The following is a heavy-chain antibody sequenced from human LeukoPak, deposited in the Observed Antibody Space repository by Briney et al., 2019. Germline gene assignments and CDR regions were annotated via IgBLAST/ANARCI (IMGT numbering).Heavy chain of an antibody. CDR2: ITDTYNT. V-gene: IGHV3-23*01. CDR3: VKGACSSGCSGNH. J-gene: IGHJ5*02. Sequence: GGSLRLSCAASGIAFSDSAMYWVRQAPGKGLACVSVITDTYNTYYGDSVKGRFTVSRDNSRKTLYLQMNSLRVDDTALYYCVKGACSSGCSGNHWGQGTRVIVSP. D-gene: IGHD6-19*01. CDR1: GIAFSDSA.